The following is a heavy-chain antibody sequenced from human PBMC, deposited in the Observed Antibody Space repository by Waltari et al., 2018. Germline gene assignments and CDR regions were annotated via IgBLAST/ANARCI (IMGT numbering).Heavy chain of an antibody. Sequence: QVQVVQSGAEVMKPGASVKVSCKVSEYTLSGLAIHWVRQLPGKGLEEIGSVDPGDGGTASARKFLGSVTMTEDTATDTAYMELSSLRSEDTAVYYWRLVGRNIVVAGAGPSYYSYMEVWGRGTSVTVSS. CDR1: EYTLSGLA. D-gene: IGHD2-15*01. V-gene: IGHV1-24*01. J-gene: IGHJ6*03. CDR3: RLVGRNIVVAGAGPSYYSYMEV. CDR2: VDPGDGGT.